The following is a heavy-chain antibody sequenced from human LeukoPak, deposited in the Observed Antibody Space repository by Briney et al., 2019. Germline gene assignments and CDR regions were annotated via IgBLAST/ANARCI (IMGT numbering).Heavy chain of an antibody. CDR1: GFTFSSYA. CDR2: ISYDGSNK. V-gene: IGHV3-30-3*01. CDR3: AREPDIVVVPAASLDY. J-gene: IGHJ4*02. D-gene: IGHD2-2*01. Sequence: PGRSLRLSCAASGFTFSSYAMHWVRQAPGKGLEWVAVISYDGSNKYYADSVKGRFTISRDNSKNTLYLQMNSLSAEDTAVYYCAREPDIVVVPAASLDYWGQGTLVTVSS.